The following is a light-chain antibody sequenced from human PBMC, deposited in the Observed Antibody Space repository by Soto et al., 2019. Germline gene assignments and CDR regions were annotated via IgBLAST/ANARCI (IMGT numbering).Light chain of an antibody. Sequence: QSALTQPRSVSGSPGQSVTISCTGTSSDVGGYNYVSWYQQHPGKAPKLMIYDVSKRPSGVPDRFSGSKSGNTASLTISGLPAEDEADYYCCSYAGSFRGYVFGTGTKLTVL. CDR2: DVS. CDR3: CSYAGSFRGYV. V-gene: IGLV2-11*01. CDR1: SSDVGGYNY. J-gene: IGLJ1*01.